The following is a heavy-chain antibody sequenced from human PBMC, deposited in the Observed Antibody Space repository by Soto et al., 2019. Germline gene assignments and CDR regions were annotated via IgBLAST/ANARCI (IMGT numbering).Heavy chain of an antibody. CDR3: ARSIAARQVTVVPALDYYGMDV. CDR1: GGTFSSYA. J-gene: IGHJ6*02. D-gene: IGHD6-6*01. CDR2: IIPIFGTA. Sequence: QVQLVQSGAKVKKPGSSVKVSCKASGGTFSSYAISWVRQAPGQGLEWMGGIIPIFGTANYAQKFQGRVTITADESTSTAYMELSSLRSEDTAVYYCARSIAARQVTVVPALDYYGMDVWGQGTTVTVSS. V-gene: IGHV1-69*01.